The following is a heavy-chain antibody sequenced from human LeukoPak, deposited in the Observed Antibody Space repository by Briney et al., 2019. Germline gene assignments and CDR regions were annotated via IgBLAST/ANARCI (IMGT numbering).Heavy chain of an antibody. CDR3: ARVGVEVELATFDY. CDR2: IYYTGST. J-gene: IGHJ4*02. V-gene: IGHV4-59*01. D-gene: IGHD5-24*01. CDR1: GGSITSYY. Sequence: SETLPVTCTVSGGSITSYYWTWIRQPPGEGLEWIGYIYYTGSTNYNPSLKGRVTLSVDTSNNEVSLKLRSVTAADTAVYYRARVGVEVELATFDYWGRGTLVAVSS.